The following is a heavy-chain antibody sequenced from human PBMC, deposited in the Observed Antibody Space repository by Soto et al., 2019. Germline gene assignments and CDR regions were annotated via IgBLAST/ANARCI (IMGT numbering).Heavy chain of an antibody. CDR2: IWYDGSNK. J-gene: IGHJ3*02. D-gene: IGHD2-2*01. CDR3: ARGYCSSTSCYSQADAFDI. V-gene: IGHV3-33*01. CDR1: GFTFSSYG. Sequence: VQLVESGGGVVQPGRSLRLSCAASGFTFSSYGMHWVRQAPGKGLEWVAVIWYDGSNKYYADSVKGRFTISRDNSKNTLYLQMNSLRAEDTAVYYCARGYCSSTSCYSQADAFDIWGQGTMVTVSS.